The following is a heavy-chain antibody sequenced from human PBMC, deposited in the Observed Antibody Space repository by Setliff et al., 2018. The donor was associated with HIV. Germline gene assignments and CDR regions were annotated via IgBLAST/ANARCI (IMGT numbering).Heavy chain of an antibody. CDR1: EFTFNTYW. V-gene: IGHV3-7*03. CDR3: ARDASIAVAGRYYYYYMDV. Sequence: GGSLRLSCGASEFTFNTYWMAWVRQAPGKGMEWVANINQDGRQKYYVGSVRGRFTISRENANNSLYLQMNSLRAEDTAVYYWARDASIAVAGRYYYYYMDVWGKGTTVTSP. D-gene: IGHD6-19*01. J-gene: IGHJ6*03. CDR2: INQDGRQK.